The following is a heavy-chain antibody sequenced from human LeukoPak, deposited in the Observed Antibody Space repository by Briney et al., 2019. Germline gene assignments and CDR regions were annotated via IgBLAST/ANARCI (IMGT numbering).Heavy chain of an antibody. V-gene: IGHV4-59*12. CDR1: GGSISSWY. J-gene: IGHJ4*02. Sequence: SETLSLTCTVSGGSISSWYWSWIRQPPGKGLEWIGSIYYSRSTYYNPSLKSRVTISVDTSKNQFSLKLSSVTAADTAVYYCATAGGSGGYFDYWGQGTLVTVSS. CDR2: IYYSRST. D-gene: IGHD3-10*01. CDR3: ATAGGSGGYFDY.